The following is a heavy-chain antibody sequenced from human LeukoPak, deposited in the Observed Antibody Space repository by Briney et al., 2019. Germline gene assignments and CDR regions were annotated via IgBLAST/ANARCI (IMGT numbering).Heavy chain of an antibody. CDR2: ISYDGSNK. J-gene: IGHJ4*02. Sequence: QTGGYLRLSCAASGFTFSSYGMHWVRQAPGKGLEWVAVISYDGSNKYYADSVKGRFTISRDNSKNTLYLQMNSLRAEDTAVYYCASGYSSSWYRDYWGQGTLVTVSS. CDR3: ASGYSSSWYRDY. V-gene: IGHV3-30*03. CDR1: GFTFSSYG. D-gene: IGHD6-13*01.